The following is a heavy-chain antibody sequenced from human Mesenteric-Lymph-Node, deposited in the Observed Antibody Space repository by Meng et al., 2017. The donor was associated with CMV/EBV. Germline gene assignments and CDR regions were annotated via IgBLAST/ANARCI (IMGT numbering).Heavy chain of an antibody. J-gene: IGHJ4*02. V-gene: IGHV4-39*01. CDR3: ARTRSGWDYYYDY. D-gene: IGHD6-19*01. Sequence: SETLSLTCTVSGGPISSNSHYWGWVRQPPGKGLEWIGSMYHTGTTYYNPSLKSRVAISVDTSKNQFFLKLRSVTAADTAVYYCARTRSGWDYYYDYWGQGTLVTVSS. CDR2: MYHTGTT. CDR1: GGPISSNSHY.